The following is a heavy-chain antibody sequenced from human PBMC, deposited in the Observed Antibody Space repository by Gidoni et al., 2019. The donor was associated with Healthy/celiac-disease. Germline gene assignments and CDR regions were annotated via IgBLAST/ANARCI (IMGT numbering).Heavy chain of an antibody. D-gene: IGHD5-12*01. CDR3: ARGTLDGYIVFDY. Sequence: EVQLVESGGGLVQPGGSLRLSCAASGFTFSSYDMHWVRQATGKGLEWVSAIGTAGDTYYPGSVKGRFTISRENAKNSLYLQMNSLRAGDTAVYYCARGTLDGYIVFDYWGQGTLVTVSS. J-gene: IGHJ4*02. CDR2: IGTAGDT. V-gene: IGHV3-13*01. CDR1: GFTFSSYD.